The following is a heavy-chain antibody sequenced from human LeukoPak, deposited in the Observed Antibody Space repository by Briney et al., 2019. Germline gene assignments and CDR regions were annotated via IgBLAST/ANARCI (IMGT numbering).Heavy chain of an antibody. CDR2: ISYDGSNK. CDR1: GFTFSSYA. CDR3: ARDGWLQLRPGYYFDY. Sequence: PGRSLRLSCAASGFTFSSYAMHWVRQAPGKGLEWVAVISYDGSNKYYADSVKGRFTISRDNSKNTLYLQMNSLRAEDTAVYYCARDGWLQLRPGYYFDYWGQGTLVTVSS. V-gene: IGHV3-30*04. J-gene: IGHJ4*02. D-gene: IGHD5-24*01.